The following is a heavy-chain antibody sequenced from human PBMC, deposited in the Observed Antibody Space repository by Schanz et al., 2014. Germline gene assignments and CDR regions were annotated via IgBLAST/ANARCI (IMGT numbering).Heavy chain of an antibody. CDR3: ARDGDFDY. J-gene: IGHJ4*02. CDR2: ISSSSSYT. Sequence: QGQLVESGGGVVQPGRSLRLSCAASGFTFSDHYMDWVRQAPGQGLEWVSYISSSSSYTNYADSVKGRFTISRDNSKNTLFLQMSSLRAEDTAVYYCARDGDFDYWGQGTLVTVSS. V-gene: IGHV3-11*06. CDR1: GFTFSDHY.